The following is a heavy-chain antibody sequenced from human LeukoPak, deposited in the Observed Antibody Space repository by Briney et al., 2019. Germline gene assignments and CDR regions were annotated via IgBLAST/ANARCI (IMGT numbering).Heavy chain of an antibody. CDR3: TKGYNSAWLPFDY. J-gene: IGHJ4*02. D-gene: IGHD6-19*01. CDR1: GFTFSAYT. CDR2: ISGSGGST. Sequence: PGGSLRLSCAASGFTFSAYTMNWVRQAPGEGLDWVSGISGSGGSTYYADSVKGRFTISRDNSKNTLYLQMNSLRAEDTAVYYCTKGYNSAWLPFDYWGQGTLVTVSS. V-gene: IGHV3-23*01.